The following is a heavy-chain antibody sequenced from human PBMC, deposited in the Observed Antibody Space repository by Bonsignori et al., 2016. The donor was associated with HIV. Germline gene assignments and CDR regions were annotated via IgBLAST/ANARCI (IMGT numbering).Heavy chain of an antibody. Sequence: SETLSLTCTVSGGSISSSSYYWGWIRQPPGKGLEWIGSIYYSGSTYYNPSLKSRVTISVDTSKNQFSLKLSSVTAADTAVYYCARDYFWGDPFYYYYYYMDVWGKGTTVTVSS. V-gene: IGHV4-39*07. CDR3: ARDYFWGDPFYYYYYYMDV. D-gene: IGHD2-21*02. J-gene: IGHJ6*03. CDR2: IYYSGST. CDR1: GGSISSSSYY.